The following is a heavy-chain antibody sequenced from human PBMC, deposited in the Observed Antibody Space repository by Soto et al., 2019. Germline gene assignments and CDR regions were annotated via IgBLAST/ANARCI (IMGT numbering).Heavy chain of an antibody. V-gene: IGHV3-30-3*01. CDR3: ARTTTVAGTPEFDY. CDR2: ISYDGSTK. J-gene: IGHJ4*03. D-gene: IGHD6-19*01. CDR1: GFTFSSFS. Sequence: GGSLRLSCAASGFTFSSFSLHWVRQAPGKGLEWLALISYDGSTKYNADSVKGRFTVSRDNSNNTLYLQLSSLRPEDTAVYYCARTTTVAGTPEFDYWGQGTTVTVSS.